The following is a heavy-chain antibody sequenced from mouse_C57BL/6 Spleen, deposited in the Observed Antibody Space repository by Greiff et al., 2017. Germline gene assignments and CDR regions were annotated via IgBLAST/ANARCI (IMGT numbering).Heavy chain of an antibody. V-gene: IGHV5-17*01. CDR1: GFTFSDYG. CDR3: ARAYYSNPWFAY. CDR2: ISSGSSTI. J-gene: IGHJ3*01. D-gene: IGHD2-5*01. Sequence: EVMLVESGGGLVKPGGSLKLSCAASGFTFSDYGMHWVRQAPEKGLEWVAYISSGSSTIYCADTVKGRFTISRDNAKNTLFLQMTSLRSEDTAMYYCARAYYSNPWFAYWGQGTLVTVSA.